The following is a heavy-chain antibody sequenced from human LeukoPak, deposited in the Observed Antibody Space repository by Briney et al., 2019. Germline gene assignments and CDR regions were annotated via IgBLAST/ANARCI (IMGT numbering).Heavy chain of an antibody. CDR2: INEDGSEK. CDR1: GFTFTNYF. D-gene: IGHD2-8*01. CDR3: ATYRYCTNGVCYRFDY. J-gene: IGHJ4*02. Sequence: TGGSLRLSCAASGFTFTNYFMTWVRQAPGRGLEWVANINEDGSEKNYVGSVEGRFTISRDNAKNSLYLQMNSLRAEDTAVYYCATYRYCTNGVCYRFDYWGQGTLVTVSS. V-gene: IGHV3-7*01.